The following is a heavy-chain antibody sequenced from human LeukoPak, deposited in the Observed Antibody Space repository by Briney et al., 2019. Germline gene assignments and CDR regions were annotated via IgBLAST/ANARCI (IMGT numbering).Heavy chain of an antibody. Sequence: GRSLRLSCAASGFTFSSYSMNWVRKAPGKGLEWVSSISSSSSYIYYADSVKGRFTISRDNATHSLSLQMNSLGAEDTAVYYCARAQRRGIAAASRCDYWGQGTLVTVSS. CDR2: ISSSSSYI. CDR3: ARAQRRGIAAASRCDY. J-gene: IGHJ4*02. CDR1: GFTFSSYS. V-gene: IGHV3-21*01. D-gene: IGHD6-13*01.